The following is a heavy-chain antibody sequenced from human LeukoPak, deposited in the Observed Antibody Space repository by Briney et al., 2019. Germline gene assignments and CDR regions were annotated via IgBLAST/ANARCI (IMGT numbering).Heavy chain of an antibody. J-gene: IGHJ4*02. CDR2: IYYSGGT. D-gene: IGHD6-13*01. CDR1: GGSISSYY. CDR3: ARDSSWGLFDY. V-gene: IGHV4-59*01. Sequence: SETLSLTCTVTGGSISSYYWSWIRQPPGEGREWIGYIYYSGGTNYNPSLKSRVTISVDTSKNQFSLKLSSVPAADTAVYYCARDSSWGLFDYWGQGTLVTVSS.